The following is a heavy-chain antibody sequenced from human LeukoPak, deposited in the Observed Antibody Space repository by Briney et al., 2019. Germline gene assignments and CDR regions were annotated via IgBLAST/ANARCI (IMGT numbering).Heavy chain of an antibody. J-gene: IGHJ6*03. Sequence: SETLSLTCTVSGGSISSATYYWGWIRQPPGKGLEWIGSIYHSGSTYYNPSLKSRVTISVDTSKNQFSLRLSSLTAADTALYYCARDRKYYYHMDVWGKGTTVTVSS. CDR3: ARDRKYYYHMDV. V-gene: IGHV4-39*07. CDR1: GGSISSATYY. D-gene: IGHD1-14*01. CDR2: IYHSGST.